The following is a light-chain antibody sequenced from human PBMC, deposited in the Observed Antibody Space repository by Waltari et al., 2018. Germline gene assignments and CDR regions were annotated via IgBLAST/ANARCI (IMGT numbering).Light chain of an antibody. CDR1: SSDVGGYNY. V-gene: IGLV2-23*02. J-gene: IGLJ2*01. CDR2: DVS. Sequence: QSALTQPASVSGSAGQSITISCTGPSSDVGGYNYVSWYQQHPGKAPKLMIYDVSKRPSGVSKRFSGSKSGNTASLTISGLQAEDEADYYCCSYAGSSTVVFGGGTKLTVL. CDR3: CSYAGSSTVV.